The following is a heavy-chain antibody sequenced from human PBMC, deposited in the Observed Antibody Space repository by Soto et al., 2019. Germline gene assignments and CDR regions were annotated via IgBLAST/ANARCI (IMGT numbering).Heavy chain of an antibody. V-gene: IGHV4-59*01. CDR2: IHNSGTS. Sequence: RSKTLSLTCTVSGDTSTSYYWAWIRQAPGKGLEWIGHIHNSGTSTHNPSLNGRVTISIDMSKKQFSLKLTSLTSADTAVYYCERDFYDSVGYNWFDSWSQVTLSTVS. D-gene: IGHD3-22*01. J-gene: IGHJ5*01. CDR1: GDTSTSYY. CDR3: ERDFYDSVGYNWFDS.